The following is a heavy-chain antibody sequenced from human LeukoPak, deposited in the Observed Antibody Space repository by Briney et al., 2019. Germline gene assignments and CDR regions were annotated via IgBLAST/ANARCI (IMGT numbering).Heavy chain of an antibody. V-gene: IGHV5-51*01. CDR2: IYPGDSDT. Sequence: GESLKICCKGSGYSFTSYWIGWVRQMPGKGVEWMGIIYPGDSDTRYSPSFQGQVTISADKSISTAYLQWSSLQASDTAMYYCATSKGSYSSYFDYWGQGTLVTVSS. CDR3: ATSKGSYSSYFDY. D-gene: IGHD2-15*01. J-gene: IGHJ4*02. CDR1: GYSFTSYW.